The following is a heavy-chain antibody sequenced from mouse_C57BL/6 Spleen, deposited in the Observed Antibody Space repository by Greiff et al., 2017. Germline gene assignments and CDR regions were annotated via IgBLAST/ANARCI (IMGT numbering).Heavy chain of an antibody. D-gene: IGHD1-1*01. Sequence: QVKLQQSGAELVRPGASVKLSCKASGYTFTDYYINWVKQRPGQGLEWIARIYPGSGNTYYNEKFKGKATLTAEKSSSTAYMQLSSLTSEDSAVXFCARGGDYYGSSYYFDYWGQGTTLTVSS. J-gene: IGHJ2*01. CDR3: ARGGDYYGSSYYFDY. V-gene: IGHV1-76*01. CDR1: GYTFTDYY. CDR2: IYPGSGNT.